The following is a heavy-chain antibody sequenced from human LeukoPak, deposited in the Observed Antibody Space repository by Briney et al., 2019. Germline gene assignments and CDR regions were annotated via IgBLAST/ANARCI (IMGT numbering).Heavy chain of an antibody. CDR3: ARYSNRHKLLSPYYYYYYMDV. V-gene: IGHV4-34*01. CDR1: GGSFSGYY. CDR2: INHSGST. Sequence: SETLSLTCAVYGGSFSGYYWSWIRQPPGKGLEWIGEINHSGSTNYNPSLKSRVTISVGTSKNQFSLKPSSVTAADTAVYYCARYSNRHKLLSPYYYYYYMDVWGKGTTVTVSS. D-gene: IGHD2-2*01. J-gene: IGHJ6*03.